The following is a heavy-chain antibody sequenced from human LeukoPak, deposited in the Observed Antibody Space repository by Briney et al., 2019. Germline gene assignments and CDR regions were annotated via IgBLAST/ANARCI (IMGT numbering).Heavy chain of an antibody. CDR2: IRYDGTKD. CDR3: AKDRGENWFDP. D-gene: IGHD3-10*01. J-gene: IGHJ5*02. Sequence: GGSLRLSCVATGFTFSDSGMSWVRQAPGKGLEWVAFIRYDGTKDYYADSVKGRFTISRDNSKNTLYLQMNSLRAEDTAVYYCAKDRGENWFDPWGQGTLVTVSS. V-gene: IGHV3-30*02. CDR1: GFTFSDSG.